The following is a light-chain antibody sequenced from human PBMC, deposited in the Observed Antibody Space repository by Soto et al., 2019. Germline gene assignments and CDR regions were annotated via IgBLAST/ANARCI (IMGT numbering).Light chain of an antibody. J-gene: IGLJ2*01. CDR1: GSNIGAGYD. CDR2: GNN. Sequence: QSVLTQPPSVSGAPGQRVTISCTGSGSNIGAGYDVHWYQQLPGTAPKLLIYGNNNRPSGIPDRFSGSKSGTSASLAITGLQAGDEADYYCSSYTSSSTLVFGGGTKLTVL. V-gene: IGLV1-40*01. CDR3: SSYTSSSTLV.